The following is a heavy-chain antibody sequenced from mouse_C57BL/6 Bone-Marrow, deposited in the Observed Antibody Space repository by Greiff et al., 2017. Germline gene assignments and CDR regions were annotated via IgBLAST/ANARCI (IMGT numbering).Heavy chain of an antibody. V-gene: IGHV1-18*01. CDR3: ARDYGSSWGYFDV. CDR2: INPNNGGT. D-gene: IGHD1-1*01. CDR1: GYTFTDYN. J-gene: IGHJ1*03. Sequence: VQLQQSGPELVKPGASVKIPCKASGYTFTDYNMDWVKQSHGQSLEWIGDINPNNGGTIYNQKFKGKATLTVDKSSSTAYMELRSLISEDTAVYYCARDYGSSWGYFDVWGTGTTVTVSS.